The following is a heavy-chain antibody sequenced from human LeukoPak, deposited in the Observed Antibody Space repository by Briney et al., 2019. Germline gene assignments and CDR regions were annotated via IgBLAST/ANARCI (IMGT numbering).Heavy chain of an antibody. CDR3: ASYGSGSQVLDY. V-gene: IGHV1-69*06. CDR2: IIPIFGTA. J-gene: IGHJ4*02. CDR1: GGTFSSYA. Sequence: SVKVSCKASGGTFSSYAISWVRQAPGQGLEWMGGIIPIFGTANYAPKFQGRVTITADKSTSTAYMELSSLRSEDTAVYYCASYGSGSQVLDYWGQGTLVTVSS. D-gene: IGHD3-10*01.